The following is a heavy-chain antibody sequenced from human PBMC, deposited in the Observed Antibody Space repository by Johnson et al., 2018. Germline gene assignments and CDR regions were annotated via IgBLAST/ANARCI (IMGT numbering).Heavy chain of an antibody. V-gene: IGHV3-11*01. D-gene: IGHD2-2*01. CDR2: ISSRGSTI. J-gene: IGHJ3*02. CDR3: ARDPACDAFDS. CDR1: GLTFSDYY. Sequence: QVQLVQSGGGLVKPGGSLRLSCAASGLTFSDYYMRWIRQAPEKGLEWVSYISSRGSTIYYADSVKGRFTISAAKSISTAYLQWSSLKASDTAMYYCARDPACDAFDSWGQGTMVTVSS.